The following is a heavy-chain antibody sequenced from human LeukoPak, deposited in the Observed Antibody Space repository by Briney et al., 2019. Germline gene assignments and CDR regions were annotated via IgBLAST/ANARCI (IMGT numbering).Heavy chain of an antibody. CDR3: AVVGTNYGDYEAVNY. J-gene: IGHJ4*02. Sequence: PSETLSLTCAVYGGSFSGYYWSWIRQPPGKGLEWIGEINHSGSTNYNPSLKSRVTISVDTSKNQFSLKLSSVTAADTAVYYCAVVGTNYGDYEAVNYWGQGTLVTVSS. D-gene: IGHD4-17*01. V-gene: IGHV4-34*01. CDR1: GGSFSGYY. CDR2: INHSGST.